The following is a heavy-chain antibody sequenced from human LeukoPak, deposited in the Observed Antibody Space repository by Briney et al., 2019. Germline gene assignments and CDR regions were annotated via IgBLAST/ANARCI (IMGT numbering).Heavy chain of an antibody. D-gene: IGHD2-2*01. Sequence: GGSLRLSCAASGFTFSGYAMHWVRQAPGKGLEWVAVISYDGSNKYYADSVKGRFTISRDNSKNTLYLQMNSLRAEDTAVYYCAKGTRQSVVVPAAIGYWGQGTLVTVSS. CDR3: AKGTRQSVVVPAAIGY. V-gene: IGHV3-30*04. CDR1: GFTFSGYA. J-gene: IGHJ4*02. CDR2: ISYDGSNK.